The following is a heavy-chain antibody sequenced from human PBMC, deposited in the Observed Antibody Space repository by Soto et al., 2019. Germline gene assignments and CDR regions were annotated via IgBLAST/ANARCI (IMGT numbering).Heavy chain of an antibody. CDR3: AIKPVPDYGGNPVGVWYFDL. D-gene: IGHD4-17*01. V-gene: IGHV1-69*02. CDR1: GGTFSSYT. Sequence: QVQLVQSGAEVKRPGSSVKVSCKASGGTFSSYTISWVRQAPGQGLEWMGRIIPILGIANYAQKFQGRVTITADKSTSTAYMELSSLRSEDTAVYYCAIKPVPDYGGNPVGVWYFDLWGRGTLVTVSS. J-gene: IGHJ2*01. CDR2: IIPILGIA.